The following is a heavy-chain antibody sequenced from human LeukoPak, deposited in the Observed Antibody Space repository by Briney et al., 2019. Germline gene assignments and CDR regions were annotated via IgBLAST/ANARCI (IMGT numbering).Heavy chain of an antibody. J-gene: IGHJ6*02. CDR1: GFTFSSYG. CDR2: ISYDGSNK. D-gene: IGHD3-9*01. CDR3: AKDRSVLRYFDWLFDGMDV. V-gene: IGHV3-30*18. Sequence: RSLRLSCAASGFTFSSYGMHWVRQAPGKGLEWAAVISYDGSNKYYADSVKGRFTISRDNSKNTLYLQMNSLRAEDTAVYYCAKDRSVLRYFDWLFDGMDVWGQGTTVTVSS.